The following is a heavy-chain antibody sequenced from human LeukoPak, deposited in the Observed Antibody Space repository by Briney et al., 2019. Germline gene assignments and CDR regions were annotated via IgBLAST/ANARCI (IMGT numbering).Heavy chain of an antibody. V-gene: IGHV3-23*01. CDR1: GFALSSYA. Sequence: GGSLRLSCAASGFALSSYAMSWVPQAPGKGLEWVSGLSGSGSSTDYVDSVKDRFTISRDNSRNTLYLHMHSLRAEDTAVYYSAKELTPSLGFFDSWGQGTLVTVSS. CDR3: AKELTPSLGFFDS. J-gene: IGHJ4*02. CDR2: LSGSGSST.